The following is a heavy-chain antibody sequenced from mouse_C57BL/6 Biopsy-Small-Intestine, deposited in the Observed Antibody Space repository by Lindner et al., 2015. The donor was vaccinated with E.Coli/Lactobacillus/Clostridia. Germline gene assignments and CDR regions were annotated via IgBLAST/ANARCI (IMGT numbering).Heavy chain of an antibody. CDR1: GYTFIDYY. Sequence: VQLQESGPELVKPGTSVKISCVTSGYTFIDYYLNWVKQSHGKGLEWIGIVNPNSGNTSYNQKFEDKATLTVDKSSSTAYMELRSLTSEDSAVYYCARLGYSNFGWGAGTTVTVSS. D-gene: IGHD2-5*01. CDR2: VNPNSGNT. V-gene: IGHV1-26*01. CDR3: ARLGYSNFG. J-gene: IGHJ1*01.